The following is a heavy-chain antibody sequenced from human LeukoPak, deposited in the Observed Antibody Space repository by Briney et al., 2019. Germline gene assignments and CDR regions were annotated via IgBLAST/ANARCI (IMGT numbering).Heavy chain of an antibody. J-gene: IGHJ4*02. V-gene: IGHV4-61*01. CDR3: ARDAGGATGDYYFDY. CDR2: IYYSGST. D-gene: IGHD7-27*01. CDR1: GGSFSSSSYY. Sequence: PSETLSLTCTVSGGSFSSSSYYWGWIRQPPGKGLEWIGYIYYSGSTNYDPSLKSRVTISIDTSKNQFSLKLSSVTAADTAVYYCARDAGGATGDYYFDYWGQGTLVTVSS.